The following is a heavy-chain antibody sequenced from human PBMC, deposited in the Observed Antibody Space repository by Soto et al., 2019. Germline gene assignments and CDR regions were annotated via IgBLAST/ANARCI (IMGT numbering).Heavy chain of an antibody. D-gene: IGHD6-13*01. CDR1: GFTFSSYG. Sequence: QVQLVESGGGVVQPGRSLRLSCAASGFTFSSYGMHWVRQAPGKGLEWVAVISYDGSNKYYADSVKGRFTISRDNSKNTLYLHMNSLRAEDTAVYYCAKAASSSWYEYFDYWGQGTLVTVSS. V-gene: IGHV3-30*18. CDR2: ISYDGSNK. J-gene: IGHJ4*02. CDR3: AKAASSSWYEYFDY.